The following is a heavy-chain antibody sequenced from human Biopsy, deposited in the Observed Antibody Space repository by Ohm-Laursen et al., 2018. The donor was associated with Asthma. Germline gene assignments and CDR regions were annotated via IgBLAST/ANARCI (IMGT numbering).Heavy chain of an antibody. J-gene: IGHJ4*02. CDR3: AKELFPGWELRRGPDS. V-gene: IGHV3-30*18. CDR1: GFSFSNFG. D-gene: IGHD1-26*01. Sequence: SSLRLSCAASGFSFSNFGMHWVRQAPGKGLEWVAVISFDGSNEDYADSVKGRFTISRDNSKNTLFLEMNSLRPEDTAVYYCAKELFPGWELRRGPDSWGQGTLVTVSS. CDR2: ISFDGSNE.